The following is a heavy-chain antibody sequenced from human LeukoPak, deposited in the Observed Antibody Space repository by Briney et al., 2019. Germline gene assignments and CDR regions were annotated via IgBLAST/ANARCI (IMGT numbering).Heavy chain of an antibody. Sequence: ASVKVSCKASGYTFTSYGISWVRQAPGQGLEWMGWISAYNGNTNYAQKLQGRVTMTTDTSTSTAYMELRSLRSDYTAVYYCARDSRDYGGNPPDYWGQGTLVTVSS. CDR2: ISAYNGNT. CDR1: GYTFTSYG. D-gene: IGHD4-23*01. V-gene: IGHV1-18*01. CDR3: ARDSRDYGGNPPDY. J-gene: IGHJ4*02.